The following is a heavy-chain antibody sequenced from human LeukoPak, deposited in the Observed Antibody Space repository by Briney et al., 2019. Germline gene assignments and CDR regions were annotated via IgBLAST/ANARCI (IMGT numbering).Heavy chain of an antibody. D-gene: IGHD2-8*01. CDR2: IGTIISTK. Sequence: PGGSLRLSCAASGFMFRTHEMNWVRQAPGKGLEWISYIGTIISTKYYADSVKGRFTISRDNSKDTVSLQMNSLRAEDSAIYYCVKDRPCDTCMPMDAWGQGTTVTVSS. CDR1: GFMFRTHE. V-gene: IGHV3-48*03. CDR3: VKDRPCDTCMPMDA. J-gene: IGHJ6*02.